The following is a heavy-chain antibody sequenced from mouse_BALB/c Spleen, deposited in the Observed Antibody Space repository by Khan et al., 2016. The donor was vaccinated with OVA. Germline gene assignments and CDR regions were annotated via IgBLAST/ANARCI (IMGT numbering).Heavy chain of an antibody. D-gene: IGHD2-5*01. V-gene: IGHV9-4*02. CDR2: INTHSGVP. J-gene: IGHJ4*01. CDR1: GYTFTTAG. CDR3: MREGATYYRNGGGAMEY. Sequence: QVQLKQSGPELKKPGETVRISCKASGYTFTTAGIQWVQKMPGKGLKWIGWINTHSGVPKYAEDFKGRFAFSLEISVNIVFLTITNLKHEDTSKYFSMREGATYYRNGGGAMEYWGQGTTVTVSS.